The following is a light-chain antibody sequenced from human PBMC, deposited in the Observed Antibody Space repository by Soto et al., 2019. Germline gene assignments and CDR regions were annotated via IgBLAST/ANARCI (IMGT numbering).Light chain of an antibody. V-gene: IGLV1-44*01. J-gene: IGLJ3*02. Sequence: QSALTQPPSASGTPGQRVTISCSGSSSNIGTNTVNWYQQFPRSAPKLLMYSTNQRPSGVPDRFSGSKSGTSASLAISGLQSEDEADYYCAAWDGSLNVVLFGGGTKLTVI. CDR1: SSNIGTNT. CDR2: STN. CDR3: AAWDGSLNVVL.